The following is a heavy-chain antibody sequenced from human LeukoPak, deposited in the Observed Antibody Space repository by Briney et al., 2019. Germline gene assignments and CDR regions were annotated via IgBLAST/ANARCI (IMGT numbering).Heavy chain of an antibody. V-gene: IGHV3-7*04. Sequence: GGSLRPSCAASGFTFSTYWMSWVRQAPGKGLEWVANIKQDGSEKNHVDSVKGRFTISRDNAKNSLYLQMNSLRAEDTAVYYCARGLLAAAGIDYWGQGALVTVSS. CDR2: IKQDGSEK. CDR1: GFTFSTYW. D-gene: IGHD6-13*01. J-gene: IGHJ4*02. CDR3: ARGLLAAAGIDY.